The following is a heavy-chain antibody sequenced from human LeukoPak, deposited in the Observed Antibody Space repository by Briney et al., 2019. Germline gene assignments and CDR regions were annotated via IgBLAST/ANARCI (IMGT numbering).Heavy chain of an antibody. CDR2: ISGGGGST. CDR1: GFTFSSYA. V-gene: IGHV3-23*01. J-gene: IGHJ6*03. CDR3: ANGGPYYYYYYMGV. D-gene: IGHD3-10*01. Sequence: GGSLRLSCAASGFTFSSYAMSWVRQAPGKGLEWVSAISGGGGSTYYADSVKGRFAISRDNSKNTLYLQMNSLRVEDTAVYYCANGGPYYYYYYMGVWGKGTTVTISS.